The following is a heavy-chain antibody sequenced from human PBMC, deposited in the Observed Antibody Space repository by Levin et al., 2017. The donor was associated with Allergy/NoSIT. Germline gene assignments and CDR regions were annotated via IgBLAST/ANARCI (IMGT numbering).Heavy chain of an antibody. D-gene: IGHD3-22*01. J-gene: IGHJ3*02. V-gene: IGHV1-58*01. CDR3: AADVGNYYDSSGNLPGAFDI. CDR2: IVVGSGNT. Sequence: GASVKVSCKASGFTFTSSAVQWVRQARGQRLEWIGWIVVGSGNTNYAQKFQERVTITRDMSTSTAYMELSSLRSEDTAVYYCAADVGNYYDSSGNLPGAFDIWGQGTMVTVSS. CDR1: GFTFTSSA.